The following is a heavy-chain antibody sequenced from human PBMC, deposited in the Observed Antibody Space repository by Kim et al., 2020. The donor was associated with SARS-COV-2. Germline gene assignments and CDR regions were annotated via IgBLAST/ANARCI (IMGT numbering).Heavy chain of an antibody. CDR3: ARDLGSSWHHDAFDI. J-gene: IGHJ3*02. Sequence: QGFTGRFVFSLDTSVSTAYLQISSLKAEDTAVYYCARDLGSSWHHDAFDIWGQGTMVTVSS. D-gene: IGHD6-13*01. V-gene: IGHV7-4-1*02.